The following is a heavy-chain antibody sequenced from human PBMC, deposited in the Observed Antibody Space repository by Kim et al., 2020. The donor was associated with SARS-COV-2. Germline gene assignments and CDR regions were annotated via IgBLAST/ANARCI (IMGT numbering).Heavy chain of an antibody. CDR3: AREGQHDYYYYGMDV. Sequence: GGSLRLSCAASGFTFSSYDMYWVRQATGKGLEWVSSIGTAGDTFYPGSVKGRFTNSRENAKNSLYLQMNSRRAGDTAVYYCAREGQHDYYYYGMDVWGQGTTVPVSS. CDR1: GFTFSSYD. J-gene: IGHJ6*02. V-gene: IGHV3-13*04. CDR2: IGTAGDT.